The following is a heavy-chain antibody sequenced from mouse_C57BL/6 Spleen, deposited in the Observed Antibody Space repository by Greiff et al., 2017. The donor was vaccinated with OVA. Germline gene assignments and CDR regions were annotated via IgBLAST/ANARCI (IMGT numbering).Heavy chain of an antibody. CDR3: TREEANWSWFAY. CDR1: GFTFSSYA. V-gene: IGHV5-9-1*02. J-gene: IGHJ3*01. CDR2: ISSGGDYI. Sequence: EVKLQESGEGLVKPGGSLKLSCAASGFTFSSYAMSWVRQTPEKRLEWVAYISSGGDYIYYADTVKGRFTISRDNARNTLYLQMSSLKSEDTAMYYCTREEANWSWFAYWGQGTLVTVSA. D-gene: IGHD4-1*01.